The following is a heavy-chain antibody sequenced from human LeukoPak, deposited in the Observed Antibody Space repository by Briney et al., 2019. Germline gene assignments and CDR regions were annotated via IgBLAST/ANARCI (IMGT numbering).Heavy chain of an antibody. V-gene: IGHV4-34*01. CDR1: GGSFSGYY. CDR3: ASSRVGGTMVRGVMKD. D-gene: IGHD3-10*01. J-gene: IGHJ4*02. Sequence: PSETLSLTCAVYGGSFSGYYWSWIRQPPGKGLEWIGEINHSGSTNYNPSLRSRVTISVDTSKNQFPLKLSSVTAADTAVYYCASSRVGGTMVRGVMKDWGQGTLVTVSS. CDR2: INHSGST.